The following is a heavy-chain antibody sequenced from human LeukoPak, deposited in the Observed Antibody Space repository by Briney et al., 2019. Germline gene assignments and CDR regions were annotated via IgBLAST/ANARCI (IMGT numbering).Heavy chain of an antibody. J-gene: IGHJ6*02. CDR1: GGSISSYY. CDR2: IYYSGST. D-gene: IGHD2-2*01. CDR3: ARALGYCSSTSCYGMDD. V-gene: IGHV4-59*01. Sequence: TSSETVSLTCTVSGGSISSYYWRWIRQPPGRGLEWIGYIYYSGSTNYNPSLKSRVTISVDTSKNQFSLKLSSVTAADTAVYYYARALGYCSSTSCYGMDDWGQGTTVTVSS.